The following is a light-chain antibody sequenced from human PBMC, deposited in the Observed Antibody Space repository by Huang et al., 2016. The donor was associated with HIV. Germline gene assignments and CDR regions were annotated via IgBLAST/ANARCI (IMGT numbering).Light chain of an antibody. J-gene: IGKJ1*01. CDR2: DAS. CDR1: QSIDSY. V-gene: IGKV1-5*01. CDR3: QQYHSYPGT. Sequence: GDRVTITCRASQSIDSYLAWYQQKPGKAPKLLIYDASSLDSGVPSRFCGSGSGTEFTLTISSLQPDNFATYYCQQYHSYPGTFGQGTKVEIK.